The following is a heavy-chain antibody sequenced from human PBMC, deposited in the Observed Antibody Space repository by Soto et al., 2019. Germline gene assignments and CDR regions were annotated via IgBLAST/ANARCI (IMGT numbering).Heavy chain of an antibody. CDR2: TYFRSKWYN. Sequence: QTLSLTSAISGDSVSSNTASCNLIRQSPSRGLEWLGRTYFRSKWYNDYAVSVKSRIIINPDTSNNQFSLQLNSVTPEDTAVYFCAKGDNLGPKTGYAFDPWGQG. CDR3: AKGDNLGPKTGYAFDP. D-gene: IGHD5-12*01. V-gene: IGHV6-1*01. CDR1: GDSVSSNTAS. J-gene: IGHJ5*02.